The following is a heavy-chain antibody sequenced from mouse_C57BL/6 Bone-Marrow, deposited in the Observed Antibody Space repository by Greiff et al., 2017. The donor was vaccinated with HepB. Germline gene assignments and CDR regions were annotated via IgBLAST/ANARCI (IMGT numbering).Heavy chain of an antibody. CDR3: ARYGGYYVGFAY. CDR2: IYPGSGNT. V-gene: IGHV1-66*01. CDR1: GYSFTSYY. J-gene: IGHJ3*01. D-gene: IGHD2-3*01. Sequence: VQLQESGPELVKPGASVKISCKASGYSFTSYYIHWVKQRPGQGLEWIGWIYPGSGNTKYNEKFKGKATLTADTSSSTAYMQLSSLTSEDSAVYYCARYGGYYVGFAYWGQGTLVTVSA.